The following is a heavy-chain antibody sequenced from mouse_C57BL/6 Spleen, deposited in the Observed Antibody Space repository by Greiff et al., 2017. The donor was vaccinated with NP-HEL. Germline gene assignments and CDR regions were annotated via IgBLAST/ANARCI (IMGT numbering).Heavy chain of an antibody. CDR3: ARQGTTVED. CDR2: IDPSDSET. Sequence: VQLQQSGAELVRPGSSVKLSCKASGYTFTSYWMHWVKQRPIQGLEWIGNIDPSDSETHYNQKFKDKATLTVDKSSSTAYMQLSSLTSEDSAVYYCARQGTTVEDWGTGTTVTVSS. CDR1: GYTFTSYW. J-gene: IGHJ1*03. D-gene: IGHD1-1*01. V-gene: IGHV1-52*01.